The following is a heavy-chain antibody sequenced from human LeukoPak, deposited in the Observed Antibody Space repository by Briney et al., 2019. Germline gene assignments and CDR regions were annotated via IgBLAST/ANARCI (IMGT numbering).Heavy chain of an antibody. Sequence: SETLSLTCTVSGGSISNYYWSWIRQPPGKGLEWIGYIYYSGSTYYNPSLKSRVTISVDTSKNQFSLKLSSVTAADTAVYYCARVDEDRGTRNFDYWGQGTLVTVSS. J-gene: IGHJ4*02. V-gene: IGHV4-30-4*01. CDR2: IYYSGST. CDR1: GGSISNYY. CDR3: ARVDEDRGTRNFDY. D-gene: IGHD3-9*01.